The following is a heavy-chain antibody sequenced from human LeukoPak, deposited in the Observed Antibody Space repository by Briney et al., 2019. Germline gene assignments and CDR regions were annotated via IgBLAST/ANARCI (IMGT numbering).Heavy chain of an antibody. Sequence: PGGSLRLSCAASGLTFSSYSMNWVRQAPGKGLEWVSSISSSSSYIYYADSVKGRFTISRDNAKNSLYLQMNSLRAEDTAVYYCARDLMITFGGVIGNDAFDIWGQGTMVTVSS. J-gene: IGHJ3*02. V-gene: IGHV3-21*01. CDR3: ARDLMITFGGVIGNDAFDI. D-gene: IGHD3-16*02. CDR1: GLTFSSYS. CDR2: ISSSSSYI.